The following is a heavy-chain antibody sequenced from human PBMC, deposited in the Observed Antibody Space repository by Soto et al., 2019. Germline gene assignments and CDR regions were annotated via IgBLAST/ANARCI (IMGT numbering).Heavy chain of an antibody. D-gene: IGHD2-8*02. Sequence: PSETLSLTCTVSGGSISSYYWSWIRQPAGKGLEWIGRIYTSGSTNYNPSLKSRVTMSVDTSKNQFSLKLSSVTAGDTALYYCAKATATGGGAFDICGQGTMVTVSS. V-gene: IGHV4-4*07. CDR3: AKATATGGGAFDI. CDR2: IYTSGST. CDR1: GGSISSYY. J-gene: IGHJ3*02.